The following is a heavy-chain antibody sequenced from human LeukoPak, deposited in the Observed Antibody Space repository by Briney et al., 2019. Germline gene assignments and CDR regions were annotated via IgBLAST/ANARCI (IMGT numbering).Heavy chain of an antibody. J-gene: IGHJ4*02. CDR2: ISYDGSNK. V-gene: IGHV3-30*18. D-gene: IGHD6-19*01. CDR3: AKDRGSGWPYYFDY. CDR1: GFTFSSYG. Sequence: PGGSLRLSCAASGFTFSSYGMHWVRQAPGKGLEWVAVISYDGSNKYYADSVKGRFTISRDNSKNTLYLQMNSLRAEDTAVYYCAKDRGSGWPYYFDYWGQGTLVTVSS.